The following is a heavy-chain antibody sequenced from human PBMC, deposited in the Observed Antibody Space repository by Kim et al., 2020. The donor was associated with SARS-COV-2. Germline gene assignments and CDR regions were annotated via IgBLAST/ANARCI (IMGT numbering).Heavy chain of an antibody. CDR2: IIPICGTA. Sequence: SVKVSCKASGGTFSSYAISGVRQAPGQGREWMGGIIPICGTANYAQKFQGRVTITADESTSTAYMELSSLRSEDTAVYYCARWGENSDYYDSSGPAAFDIWGQVTMVTVSS. V-gene: IGHV1-69*13. CDR1: GGTFSSYA. D-gene: IGHD3-22*01. CDR3: ARWGENSDYYDSSGPAAFDI. J-gene: IGHJ3*02.